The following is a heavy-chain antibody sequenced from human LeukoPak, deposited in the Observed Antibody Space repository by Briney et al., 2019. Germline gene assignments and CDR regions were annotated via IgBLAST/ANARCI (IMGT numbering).Heavy chain of an antibody. CDR3: VRGTGY. J-gene: IGHJ4*02. Sequence: EYISAISSNGDNTYYADSVKGRFTISRDNSKNTLYLQMSSLRADDTAVYYCVRGTGYWGQGTLVTVSS. V-gene: IGHV3-64D*06. CDR2: ISSNGDNT.